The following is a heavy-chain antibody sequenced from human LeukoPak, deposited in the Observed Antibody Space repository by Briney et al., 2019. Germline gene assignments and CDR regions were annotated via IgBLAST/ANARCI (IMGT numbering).Heavy chain of an antibody. CDR1: GFTFSSYA. J-gene: IGHJ4*02. V-gene: IGHV3-23*01. CDR3: ARDRISDY. D-gene: IGHD3-10*01. CDR2: ISGGAGST. Sequence: GGSLRLSCAASGFTFSSYAMSWVRQAPGKGLEWVSAISGGAGSTYYADFVKGRFTISRDNAKNSLYLQMNSLRAEDTAVYYCARDRISDYWGQGTLVTVSS.